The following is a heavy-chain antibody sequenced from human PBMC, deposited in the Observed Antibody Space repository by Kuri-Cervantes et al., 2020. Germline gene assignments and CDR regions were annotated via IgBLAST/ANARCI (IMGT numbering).Heavy chain of an antibody. D-gene: IGHD5-18*01. CDR2: INHSGST. Sequence: SQTFSLTCAVYGGSFSGYYWSWIRQPPGKGLEWIGEINHSGSTNYNPSLKSRVTISVDTSKNQFSLKLSSVTAADTAVYYCVRVQRGGYRYGRELNWLDPWGQGTLVTVSS. V-gene: IGHV4-34*01. CDR1: GGSFSGYY. J-gene: IGHJ5*02. CDR3: VRVQRGGYRYGRELNWLDP.